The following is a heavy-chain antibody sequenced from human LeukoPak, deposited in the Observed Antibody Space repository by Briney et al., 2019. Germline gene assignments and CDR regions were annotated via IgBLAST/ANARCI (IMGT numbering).Heavy chain of an antibody. CDR1: GFTFSSYW. CDR3: ARGAGSATNDAFDI. V-gene: IGHV3-74*01. Sequence: GGSLRLSCAASGFTFSSYWMHWVRQAPGKGLVWVSRINSDGSSTIYADSVKGRFTISRDNSKTTLYLQMNSLRAKDTAVYYCARGAGSATNDAFDIWGQGPMVTVSS. CDR2: INSDGSST. J-gene: IGHJ3*02.